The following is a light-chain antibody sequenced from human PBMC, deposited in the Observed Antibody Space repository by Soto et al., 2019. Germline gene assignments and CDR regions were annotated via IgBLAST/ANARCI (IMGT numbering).Light chain of an antibody. CDR2: RAS. J-gene: IGKJ2*01. CDR3: QQSYSTLPYT. Sequence: DIQMTQSPSSLSASVGHIFTLSCRASRNISSDLNWYQLKPGKAPKLLIYRASTLQNGVPSRFSGSGSETDFSLTITTLQTEDVANYSCQQSYSTLPYTFGQGTKVDIK. CDR1: RNISSD. V-gene: IGKV1-39*01.